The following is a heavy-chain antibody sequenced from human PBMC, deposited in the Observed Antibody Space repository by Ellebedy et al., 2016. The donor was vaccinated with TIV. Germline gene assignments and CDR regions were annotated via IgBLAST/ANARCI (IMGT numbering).Heavy chain of an antibody. J-gene: IGHJ2*01. CDR3: AGTWGGGLVMHWYFGL. CDR1: GGSISSYY. Sequence: SETLSLTXTVPGGSISSYYWSWIRQLPGKGLEWIGYIYYSGSTNYNPSLKSRVTISVDTSKNQFSLKLSSVTAADTAVYYCAGTWGGGLVMHWYFGLWGRGTLVTVSS. D-gene: IGHD3-16*01. CDR2: IYYSGST. V-gene: IGHV4-59*01.